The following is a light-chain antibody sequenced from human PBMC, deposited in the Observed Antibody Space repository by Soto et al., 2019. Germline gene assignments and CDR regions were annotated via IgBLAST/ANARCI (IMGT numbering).Light chain of an antibody. Sequence: EIVLTQSPGTLSLSPGERASLSCRASQSVSSSYLAWYQQKPGQAPRLLIYGASSRATGIPDRFSGSGSGTDFTLTISRLESEDFALYYCQHYGSSLWTFGQGTKVEIK. CDR2: GAS. CDR1: QSVSSSY. CDR3: QHYGSSLWT. J-gene: IGKJ1*01. V-gene: IGKV3-20*01.